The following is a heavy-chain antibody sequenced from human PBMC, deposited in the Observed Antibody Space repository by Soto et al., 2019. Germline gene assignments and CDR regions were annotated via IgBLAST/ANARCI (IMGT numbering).Heavy chain of an antibody. Sequence: PSETLSLTCTVSGGSISSGGYYWSWIRQHPGKGLEWIGYIYYSGSTYYNPSLKSRVTISVDTSKNQFSLKLSSVTAADTAVYYCARGEKIAVAGKLSVFDIWGQGTMVTVSS. D-gene: IGHD6-19*01. J-gene: IGHJ3*02. CDR2: IYYSGST. CDR1: GGSISSGGYY. V-gene: IGHV4-31*03. CDR3: ARGEKIAVAGKLSVFDI.